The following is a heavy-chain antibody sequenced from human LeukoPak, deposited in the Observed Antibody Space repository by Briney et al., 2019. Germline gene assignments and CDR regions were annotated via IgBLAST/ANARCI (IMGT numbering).Heavy chain of an antibody. D-gene: IGHD5-24*01. J-gene: IGHJ4*02. Sequence: PGGSLRLSCAASGFTFDDYAMHWVRQAPGKGLEWVSLISGDGGSTYYADSVKGRFTISRDNSKNSLYLHMNSLTTEDTALYYCAKDYVRDGYNYGVFQNWGRGTLVTVSS. CDR1: GFTFDDYA. CDR2: ISGDGGST. CDR3: AKDYVRDGYNYGVFQN. V-gene: IGHV3-43*02.